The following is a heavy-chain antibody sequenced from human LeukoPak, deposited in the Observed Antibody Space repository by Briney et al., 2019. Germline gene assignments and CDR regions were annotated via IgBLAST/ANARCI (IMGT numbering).Heavy chain of an antibody. CDR3: NRRPYYFEGSAFDI. J-gene: IGHJ3*02. CDR2: IKRKIYGGTT. CDR1: GFTFGDYA. D-gene: IGHD3-10*01. Sequence: GGSLRLSCTASGFTFGDYAMSWVRQAPGKGLEWVGFIKRKIYGGTTEYAASVKGRFTISRDDSKSIAYLQMNSLKTEDTAVYYCNRRPYYFEGSAFDIWGQGTMVTVSS. V-gene: IGHV3-49*04.